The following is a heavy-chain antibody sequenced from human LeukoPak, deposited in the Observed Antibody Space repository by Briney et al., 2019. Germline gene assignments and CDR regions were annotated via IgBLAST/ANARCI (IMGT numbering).Heavy chain of an antibody. D-gene: IGHD4-11*01. V-gene: IGHV1-46*01. CDR1: GYTFTSYY. J-gene: IGHJ6*02. CDR2: INPSGGST. Sequence: ASVKVSCKASGYTFTSYYMHWVRQAPGQGLEWMGIINPSGGSTSYAQKFQGRVTMTTDTSTSTVYMELSGLRSEDTAVYYCARELTSGGMDVWGRGTTVTVSS. CDR3: ARELTSGGMDV.